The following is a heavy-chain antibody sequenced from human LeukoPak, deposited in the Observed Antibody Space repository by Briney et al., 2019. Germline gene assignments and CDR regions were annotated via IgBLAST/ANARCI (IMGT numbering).Heavy chain of an antibody. CDR2: IWSGGSNE. J-gene: IGHJ4*02. D-gene: IGHD4-23*01. Sequence: GGSLRLSCAASGFTFSSYAMHWVRQAPGKGLEWVTLIWSGGSNEYYADSVKGRFTISRDNSQNTLDLQMNSLRAEDTAMYHCARYSGDYGGNLYFFDYWGQGALVTVSS. V-gene: IGHV3-33*08. CDR3: ARYSGDYGGNLYFFDY. CDR1: GFTFSSYA.